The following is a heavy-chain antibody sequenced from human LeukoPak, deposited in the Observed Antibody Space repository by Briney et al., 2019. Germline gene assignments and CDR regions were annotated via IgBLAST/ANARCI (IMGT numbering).Heavy chain of an antibody. CDR2: IYPGDSDI. CDR1: GYTFTSYW. D-gene: IGHD6-13*01. CDR3: ARHIGATGPDY. V-gene: IGHV5-51*01. J-gene: IGHJ4*02. Sequence: GESLKISCKGSGYTFTSYWIGWVRQMPGKGLEWMGIIYPGDSDIVYSPSFQGQVTISADKSISTAYLQWSSLKASDTAIYYCARHIGATGPDYWGQGTLVTVSS.